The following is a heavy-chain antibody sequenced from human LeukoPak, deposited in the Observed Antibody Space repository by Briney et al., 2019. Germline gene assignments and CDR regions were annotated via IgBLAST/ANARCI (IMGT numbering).Heavy chain of an antibody. CDR2: ISYDGSNK. CDR1: GFTFSSYA. J-gene: IGHJ2*01. CDR3: ARRSSGRDWYFDL. Sequence: GGSLRLSCAASGFTFSSYAMHWVRQAPGKGLEWVAVISYDGSNKYYADSVKGRFTISRDNSKNTLYLQMNSLRAEDTAVYYCARRSSGRDWYFDLWGRGTLVTVSS. D-gene: IGHD6-19*01. V-gene: IGHV3-30-3*01.